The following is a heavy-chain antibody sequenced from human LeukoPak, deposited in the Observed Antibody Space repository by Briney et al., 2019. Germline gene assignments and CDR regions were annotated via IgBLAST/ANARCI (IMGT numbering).Heavy chain of an antibody. J-gene: IGHJ4*02. V-gene: IGHV3-23*01. CDR1: GFMFSSFS. D-gene: IGHD3-10*02. Sequence: GGSLRLSCAVSGFMFSSFSMSWVRHVPGKGLEWVSTISAGGSTYYADSVKGRFTISRDNSKNTLFLQMNSLRAEDTAIYYCAKRPAAVRGVIPYLDYWDQGTLVTVSS. CDR2: ISAGGST. CDR3: AKRPAAVRGVIPYLDY.